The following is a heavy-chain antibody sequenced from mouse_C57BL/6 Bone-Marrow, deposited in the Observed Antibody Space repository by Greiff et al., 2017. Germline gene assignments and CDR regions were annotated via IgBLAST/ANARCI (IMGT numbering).Heavy chain of an antibody. CDR1: GFTFSSYG. CDR2: ISSGGSYT. V-gene: IGHV5-6*01. D-gene: IGHD2-4*01. CDR3: ARDYDDGY. J-gene: IGHJ3*01. Sequence: EVQVVESGGDLVKPGGSLKLSCAASGFTFSSYGMSWVRQTPDKRLEWVATISSGGSYTYYPDSVKGRFTISRDNAKNTLYLQMSSLKSDDTAMYYCARDYDDGYWGQGTLVTVSA.